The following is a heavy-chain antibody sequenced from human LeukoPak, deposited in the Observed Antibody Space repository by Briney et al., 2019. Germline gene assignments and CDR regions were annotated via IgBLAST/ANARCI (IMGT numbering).Heavy chain of an antibody. CDR2: INHSGST. CDR3: XXSRGVHYYYYGMDV. J-gene: IGHJ6*02. Sequence: PSETLSLTCAVYGGSFSGYYWSWIRQPPGKGLEWIGEINHSGSTNYNPSLKSRVTISVDTSKNQFSLKLSSVTAADTAVYYCXXSRGVHYYYYGMDVWGQGTTVTVSS. V-gene: IGHV4-34*01. CDR1: GGSFSGYY. D-gene: IGHD3-10*01.